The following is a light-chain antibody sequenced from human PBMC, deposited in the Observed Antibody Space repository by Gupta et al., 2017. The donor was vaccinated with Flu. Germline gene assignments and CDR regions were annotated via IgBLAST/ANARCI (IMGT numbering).Light chain of an antibody. J-gene: IGLJ3*02. CDR2: GKN. V-gene: IGLV3-19*01. CDR3: NSRDNSDNHRNWE. CDR1: SLRSSY. Sequence: DSLRSSYASWYQQKPGQAPVLVIYGKNNRPSGIPDRFSGSSSGNTASLTITGAQAEDEADYYCNSRDNSDNHRNWEFGGGTNLTVL.